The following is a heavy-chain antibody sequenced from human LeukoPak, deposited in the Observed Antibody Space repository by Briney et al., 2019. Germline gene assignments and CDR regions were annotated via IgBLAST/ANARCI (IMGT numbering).Heavy chain of an antibody. CDR1: GGSFSGSY. CDR3: ARGLTSGYYTT. Sequence: PSETLSLTCSVSGGSFSGSYWSWIRQPPGKGLEWIGEINHSGTTNYSPSLKSRVTISVDTSKSQFSLKLSSVTAADTAVYYCARGLTSGYYTTWGQGTLVTVSS. J-gene: IGHJ4*02. V-gene: IGHV4-34*01. CDR2: INHSGTT. D-gene: IGHD3-22*01.